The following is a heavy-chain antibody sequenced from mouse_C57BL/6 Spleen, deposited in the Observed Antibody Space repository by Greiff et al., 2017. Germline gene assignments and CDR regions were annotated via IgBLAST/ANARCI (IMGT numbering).Heavy chain of an antibody. Sequence: EVNVVESGGGLVKPGGSLKLSCAASGFTFSDYGMHWVRQAPEKGLEWVAYISSGSSTIYYADKVKGRFTFSRDNAKNTLFLQMTSLRSEDTAMYYCARRSDGDHFDYWGQGTTLTVSS. V-gene: IGHV5-17*01. D-gene: IGHD3-3*01. CDR3: ARRSDGDHFDY. J-gene: IGHJ2*01. CDR2: ISSGSSTI. CDR1: GFTFSDYG.